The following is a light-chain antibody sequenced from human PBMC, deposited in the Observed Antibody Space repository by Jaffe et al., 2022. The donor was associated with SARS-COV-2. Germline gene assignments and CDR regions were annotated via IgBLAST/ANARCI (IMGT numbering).Light chain of an antibody. CDR1: QSILHDSNNKNY. J-gene: IGKJ4*01. CDR3: QQYFSNFIT. CDR2: WAS. V-gene: IGKV4-1*01. Sequence: DIVMTQSPDSLAVSLGERAAINCKSSQSILHDSNNKNYLAWYQQRPGQPPELLIYWASTREAGVPDRFSGSGSGTDFTLTISSLQAEDVGVYYCQQYFSNFITFGGGTKVEIK.